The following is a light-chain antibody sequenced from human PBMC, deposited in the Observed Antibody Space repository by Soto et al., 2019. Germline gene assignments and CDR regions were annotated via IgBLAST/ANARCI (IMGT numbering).Light chain of an antibody. Sequence: DIVMTQSPDSLAVSLGERAIINCKSSQNVLHSSNNKNFLAWYQQKPGQPPKLLIYWASTRKSGVPDRFSGSGSGTEFTLTISSLQAEDVAVYYCQQYSSTPLTFGGGTKVEIK. V-gene: IGKV4-1*01. CDR3: QQYSSTPLT. J-gene: IGKJ4*01. CDR2: WAS. CDR1: QNVLHSSNNKNF.